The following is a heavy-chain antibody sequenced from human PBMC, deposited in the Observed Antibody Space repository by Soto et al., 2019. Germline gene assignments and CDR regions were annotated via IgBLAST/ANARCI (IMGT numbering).Heavy chain of an antibody. D-gene: IGHD4-17*01. Sequence: GGSLRLSCAASGFTFSSYAMSWVRQAPGKGLEWVSAISGSGGSTYYADSVKGRFTISRDNSKNTLYRQMNSLRAEDTAVYYCAIVNYGDRNRPVLDYWGQGTLVTVSS. J-gene: IGHJ4*02. V-gene: IGHV3-23*01. CDR2: ISGSGGST. CDR3: AIVNYGDRNRPVLDY. CDR1: GFTFSSYA.